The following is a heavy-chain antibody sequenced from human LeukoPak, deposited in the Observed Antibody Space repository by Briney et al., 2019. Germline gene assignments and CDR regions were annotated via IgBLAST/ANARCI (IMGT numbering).Heavy chain of an antibody. Sequence: GGSLRLSCAASGFTVSSNYMSWVRQAPGKGLEWVSVIYSGGSTYYADSVRGRFTISRDNSKNTLYLQMNSLRAENTAVYYCARDILSQGPDAFDIWGQGTMVTVSS. CDR2: IYSGGST. CDR1: GFTVSSNY. J-gene: IGHJ3*02. D-gene: IGHD2/OR15-2a*01. CDR3: ARDILSQGPDAFDI. V-gene: IGHV3-53*01.